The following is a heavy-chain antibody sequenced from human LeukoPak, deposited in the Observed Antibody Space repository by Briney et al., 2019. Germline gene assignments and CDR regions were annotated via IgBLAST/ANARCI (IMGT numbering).Heavy chain of an antibody. D-gene: IGHD3-3*01. CDR1: GGSISSYY. J-gene: IGHJ6*03. Sequence: SETLSLTCTVAGGSISSYYWSWIRQPPGKGLEWIGYIYYIGSTNYNPSLKSRVPISVDTSKNQFSLKLSSVTAADTAVYYCARDSDFWSGYYYMDVWGKGTTVTVSS. CDR3: ARDSDFWSGYYYMDV. CDR2: IYYIGST. V-gene: IGHV4-59*01.